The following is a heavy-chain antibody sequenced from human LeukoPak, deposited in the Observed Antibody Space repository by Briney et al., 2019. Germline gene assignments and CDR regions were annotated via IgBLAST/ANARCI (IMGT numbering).Heavy chain of an antibody. Sequence: PGGSLRLSCAASGFTFSSYSMNWIRQAPGKGLEWVSSISGSGEFIYYGDSVKGRVTISKDNGKNSLYLQMNSVRPEDMAVYYCARDDSDGYHFFDSWGRGTLVTVSS. CDR2: ISGSGEFI. CDR1: GFTFSSYS. J-gene: IGHJ4*02. V-gene: IGHV3-21*01. CDR3: ARDDSDGYHFFDS. D-gene: IGHD5-18*01.